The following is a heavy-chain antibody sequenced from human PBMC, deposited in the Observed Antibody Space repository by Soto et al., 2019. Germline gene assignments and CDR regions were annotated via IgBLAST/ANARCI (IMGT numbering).Heavy chain of an antibody. J-gene: IGHJ4*02. CDR1: GGSFSGYY. CDR3: ARFTLVAVAGQPFDY. CDR2: INHSGST. D-gene: IGHD6-19*01. V-gene: IGHV4-34*01. Sequence: QVHLQQWGAGLLKPSETLSLTCAVYGGSFSGYYWSWIRQPPGKGLEWIGEINHSGSTNYNPSLKSRVTISVDTSKNQFSLKLSSVTAADTAVYYCARFTLVAVAGQPFDYWGQGTLVTVSS.